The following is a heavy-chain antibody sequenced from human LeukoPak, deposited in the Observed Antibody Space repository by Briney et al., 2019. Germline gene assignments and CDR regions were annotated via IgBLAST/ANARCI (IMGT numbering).Heavy chain of an antibody. CDR1: GESFSGYY. CDR2: INHSGST. V-gene: IGHV4-34*01. Sequence: SETLSLTCAVYGESFSGYYWSWIRQPPGKGLEWIGEINHSGSTNYNPSLKSRVTISVDTSKNQFSLKLSSVTAADTAVYYCARLSGSYIDYWGQGTLVTVSS. J-gene: IGHJ4*02. CDR3: ARLSGSYIDY. D-gene: IGHD3-10*01.